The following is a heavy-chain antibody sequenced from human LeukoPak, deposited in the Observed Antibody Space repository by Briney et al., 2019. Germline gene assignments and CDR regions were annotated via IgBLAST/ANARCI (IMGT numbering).Heavy chain of an antibody. CDR2: IGNTET. D-gene: IGHD3-16*02. Sequence: PGGSLRLSCATSGFPFETNAMSWVRQAPGKGLEWVATIGNTETFYADSVTGRFTISRDNSKNTANLQMNSLRAEDTAVYYCAKERAGYTNPYYFDYWGQGTLVTVSS. J-gene: IGHJ4*02. CDR1: GFPFETNA. V-gene: IGHV3-23*01. CDR3: AKERAGYTNPYYFDY.